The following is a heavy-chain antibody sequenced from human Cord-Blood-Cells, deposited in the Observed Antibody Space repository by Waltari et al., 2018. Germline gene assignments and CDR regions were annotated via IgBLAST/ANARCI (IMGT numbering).Heavy chain of an antibody. CDR1: GGSISSHS. Sequence: QVQLQESGPGLVKHSETLYLTCPVTGGSISSHSWSWIRQPPGKGLEWIGYIYYSGSTNYNPSLKSRVTISVDTSKNQFSLKLSSVTAADTAVYYCARIAAAGTLPFDYWGQGTLVTVSS. J-gene: IGHJ4*02. CDR3: ARIAAAGTLPFDY. CDR2: IYYSGST. V-gene: IGHV4-59*11. D-gene: IGHD6-13*01.